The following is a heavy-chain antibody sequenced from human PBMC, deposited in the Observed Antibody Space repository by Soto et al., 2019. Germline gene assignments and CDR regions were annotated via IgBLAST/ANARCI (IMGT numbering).Heavy chain of an antibody. Sequence: LRLSCAASGFTFSSYSMNWVRQAPGKGLEWVSSISSSSSYIYYADSVKGRFTISRDNAKNSLYLQMNSLRAEDTAVYYCASGYYYGSGSYYADYWGQGTLVTVSS. CDR1: GFTFSSYS. CDR2: ISSSSSYI. J-gene: IGHJ4*02. CDR3: ASGYYYGSGSYYADY. V-gene: IGHV3-21*01. D-gene: IGHD3-10*01.